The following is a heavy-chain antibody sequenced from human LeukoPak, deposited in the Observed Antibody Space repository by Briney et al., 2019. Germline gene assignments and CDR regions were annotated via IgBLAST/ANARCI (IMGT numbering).Heavy chain of an antibody. V-gene: IGHV3-21*01. CDR2: ITSSSSYI. CDR3: ARDGDTVLTRGYYYYMDV. D-gene: IGHD4-23*01. J-gene: IGHJ6*03. CDR1: GFTFSSYT. Sequence: GGSLRLSCAASGFTFSSYTMIWVRQAPGKGPEWVSSITSSSSYIYYADSVKGRFTISRDNARNSLYLQMNSLRAEDTALYYCARDGDTVLTRGYYYYMDVWGKGTTVTVSS.